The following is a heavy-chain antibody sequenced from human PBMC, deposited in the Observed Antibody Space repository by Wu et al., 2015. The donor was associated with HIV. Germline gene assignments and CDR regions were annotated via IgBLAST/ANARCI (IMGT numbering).Heavy chain of an antibody. CDR3: ARGGITMVRDPRDYFDY. CDR2: INPNSGGT. J-gene: IGHJ4*02. Sequence: QVQLVQSGAEVKKPGASVKVSCKASGYTFTGYYMHWVRQAPGQGLEWMGWINPNSGGTNYAQKFQGRVTMTRDTSISTAYMELSRLRSDDTAVYYCARGGITMVRDPRDYFDYWGQGTLVTVSS. D-gene: IGHD3-10*01. V-gene: IGHV1-2*02. CDR1: GYTFTGYY.